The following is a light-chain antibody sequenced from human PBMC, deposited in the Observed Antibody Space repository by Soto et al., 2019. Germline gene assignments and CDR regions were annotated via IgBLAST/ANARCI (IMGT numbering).Light chain of an antibody. CDR2: TAS. Sequence: QLTQSPPSLSASVGDRVIITCRASQSIFQYLNWYQQKPGKAPELLIYTASNLQSGAPSRFSGRGYGTDFTLTISSLQPEDLATYYCQQSSRTPLTFGGGTKVEFK. CDR3: QQSSRTPLT. J-gene: IGKJ4*01. V-gene: IGKV1-39*01. CDR1: QSIFQY.